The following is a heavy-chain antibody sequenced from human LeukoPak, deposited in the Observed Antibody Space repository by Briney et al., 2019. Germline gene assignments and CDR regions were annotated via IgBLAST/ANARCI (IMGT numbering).Heavy chain of an antibody. Sequence: GGSLRLSCAASEVTFSSYEMNWVRQAPGKGLEWVSYISSSGSTIYYADSVKGRFTISRDNAKNSLYLQMNSLRAEDTAVYYCARVPRDLPPYFDYWGQGTLVTVSS. V-gene: IGHV3-48*03. D-gene: IGHD5-24*01. CDR3: ARVPRDLPPYFDY. CDR1: EVTFSSYE. CDR2: ISSSGSTI. J-gene: IGHJ4*02.